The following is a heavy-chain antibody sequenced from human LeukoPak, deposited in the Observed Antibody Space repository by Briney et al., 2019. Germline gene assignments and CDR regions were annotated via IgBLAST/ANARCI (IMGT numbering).Heavy chain of an antibody. D-gene: IGHD3-10*01. Sequence: PGGSLRLSCAASGFTFSSYSMNWVRQAPGKGLEWVSYISSSGSTIYYADSVKGRFTISRDNAKNSLYLQMNSLRAEDTAVYYCARALRGADDYWGQGTLVTVSS. J-gene: IGHJ4*02. CDR3: ARALRGADDY. V-gene: IGHV3-48*04. CDR1: GFTFSSYS. CDR2: ISSSGSTI.